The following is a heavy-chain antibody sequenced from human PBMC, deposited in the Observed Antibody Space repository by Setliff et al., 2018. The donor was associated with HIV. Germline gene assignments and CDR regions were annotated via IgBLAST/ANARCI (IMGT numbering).Heavy chain of an antibody. CDR1: GDTLTGYY. J-gene: IGHJ6*03. Sequence: GASVKVSCKASGDTLTGYYIHWVRQAPGQGLEWMGWINPNSGGTKFAQKFQGRVTITADESTSTAYMELSSLRSEDTAVYYCARGEKRFLEWLPLDYYYYYYMDVWGKGITVTVSS. CDR3: ARGEKRFLEWLPLDYYYYYYMDV. D-gene: IGHD3-3*01. CDR2: INPNSGGT. V-gene: IGHV1-2*02.